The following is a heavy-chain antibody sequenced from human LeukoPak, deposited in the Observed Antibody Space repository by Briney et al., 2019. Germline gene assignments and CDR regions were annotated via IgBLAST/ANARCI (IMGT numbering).Heavy chain of an antibody. J-gene: IGHJ5*02. V-gene: IGHV3-73*01. CDR2: IDKESQFYATAT. D-gene: IGHD1-26*01. CDR1: RFASRVSA. CDR3: TRDSGTYNWLDP. Sequence: GGPPRLSCTAPRFASRVSAVQTARQSSEKGLEWVGHIDKESQFYATATAYAASVEGRFTISRDDSKNTAYLQMNSLKTEDTALYFCTRDSGTYNWLDPWGQGTLVTVSS.